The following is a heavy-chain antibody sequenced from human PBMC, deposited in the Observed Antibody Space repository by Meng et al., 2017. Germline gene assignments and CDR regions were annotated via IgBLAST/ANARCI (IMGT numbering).Heavy chain of an antibody. CDR3: ARVGATTVYYLDY. Sequence: KVSCKGSGYSFTSYWIGWVRQMPGKGLEWMGIIYPGDSDTRYSPSFQGQVTISADKSISTAYLQWSSLKASDTAMYYCARVGATTVYYLDYWGQGTLVTVSS. D-gene: IGHD1-26*01. V-gene: IGHV5-51*01. J-gene: IGHJ4*02. CDR1: GYSFTSYW. CDR2: IYPGDSDT.